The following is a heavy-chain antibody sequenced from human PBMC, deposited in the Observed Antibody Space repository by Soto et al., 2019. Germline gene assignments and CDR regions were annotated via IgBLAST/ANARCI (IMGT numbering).Heavy chain of an antibody. J-gene: IGHJ4*02. D-gene: IGHD6-6*01. Sequence: ASVKVSCKASGYTFTSYAMHWVRQAPGQRLEWMGWINAGNGNTKYSQKNQGRVTITRDTSASTAYMELSSLRSEDTAVYYCARNHKTGSSSDHWGQGTLVTVSS. CDR2: INAGNGNT. CDR3: ARNHKTGSSSDH. CDR1: GYTFTSYA. V-gene: IGHV1-3*01.